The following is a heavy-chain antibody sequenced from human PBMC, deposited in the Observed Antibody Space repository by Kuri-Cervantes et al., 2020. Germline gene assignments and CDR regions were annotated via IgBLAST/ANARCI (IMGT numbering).Heavy chain of an antibody. J-gene: IGHJ4*02. V-gene: IGHV3-30*19. CDR2: ISYDGSNK. CDR1: GFTFSSYG. D-gene: IGHD6-13*01. CDR3: ARDLVAAAGPAFDY. Sequence: GGSLRLSCAASGFTFSSYGMHWVRQAPGKGLEWVAVISYDGSNKYYADSVKGRFTISRDNSKNTLYLQMNSLRAEDTAVYYCARDLVAAAGPAFDYWGQGTLVTVSS.